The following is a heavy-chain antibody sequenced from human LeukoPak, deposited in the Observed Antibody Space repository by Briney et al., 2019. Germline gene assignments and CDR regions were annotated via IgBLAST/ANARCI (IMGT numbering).Heavy chain of an antibody. CDR2: ISSSSSYI. D-gene: IGHD2-8*02. CDR3: ARGAEWVVYATYNWFDP. V-gene: IGHV3-21*01. CDR1: GFTFSSYS. Sequence: GGSLRLSCAASGFTFSSYSMNWVRQAPGKGLEWVSSISSSSSYIYYAGSVKGRFTISRDNAKNSLYLQMNSLRAEDTAVYYCARGAEWVVYATYNWFDPWGQGTLVTVSS. J-gene: IGHJ5*02.